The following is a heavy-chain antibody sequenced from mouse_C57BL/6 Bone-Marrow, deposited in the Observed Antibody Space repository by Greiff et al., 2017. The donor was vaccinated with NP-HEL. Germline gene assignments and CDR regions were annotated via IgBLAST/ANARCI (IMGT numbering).Heavy chain of an antibody. CDR1: GFTFTDYY. V-gene: IGHV7-3*01. Sequence: EVKVEESGGGLVQPGGSLSLSCAASGFTFTDYYMSWVRQPPGKALEWLGFIRNKANGYTTEYSASVKGRFTISRDNSQSILYLQMNALRAEDSATYYCARPGYGSGDYFDYWGQGTTLTVSS. CDR2: IRNKANGYTT. J-gene: IGHJ2*01. CDR3: ARPGYGSGDYFDY. D-gene: IGHD1-1*01.